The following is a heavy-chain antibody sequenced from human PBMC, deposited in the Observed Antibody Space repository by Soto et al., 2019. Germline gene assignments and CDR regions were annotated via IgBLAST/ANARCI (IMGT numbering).Heavy chain of an antibody. CDR1: GFTFSSYW. Sequence: EVQLVESGGGLVQPGGSLRLSCAASGFTFSSYWMHWVRQAPGKGLVWVSRINNDGSSTSYADSVKGRFTISRDNAKNTLYLQMNRLRAEDTAVYYCVRTSLVVAAATREDYWGQGTLVTVSS. CDR3: VRTSLVVAAATREDY. D-gene: IGHD2-15*01. CDR2: INNDGSST. J-gene: IGHJ4*02. V-gene: IGHV3-74*01.